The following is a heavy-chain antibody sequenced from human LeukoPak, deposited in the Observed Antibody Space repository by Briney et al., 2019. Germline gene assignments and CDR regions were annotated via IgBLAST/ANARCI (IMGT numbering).Heavy chain of an antibody. D-gene: IGHD1-26*01. Sequence: GASVKVSCKASGYTFTSYAMNWVRQAPGQGLEWMGWISAYNGNTNYAQKLQGRVTMTTDTSTSTAYMELRSLRSDDTAVYYRARDPRMYSGSYYTDYWGQGTLVTVSS. V-gene: IGHV1-18*01. CDR3: ARDPRMYSGSYYTDY. CDR1: GYTFTSYA. J-gene: IGHJ4*02. CDR2: ISAYNGNT.